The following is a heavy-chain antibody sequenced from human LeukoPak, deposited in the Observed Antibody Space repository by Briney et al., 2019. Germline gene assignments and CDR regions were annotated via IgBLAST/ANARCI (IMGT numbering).Heavy chain of an antibody. Sequence: GGSLRLSCAGSGFSFSSYGMHWVRQAPGKGLEWMAFIRSDGSNKYYADSVKGRFTISRDNARNSLYLEMNSLRAEDTAVYYCTREQDREAAATIVGDYWGQGTLVTVSS. J-gene: IGHJ4*02. CDR1: GFSFSSYG. CDR3: TREQDREAAATIVGDY. CDR2: IRSDGSNK. D-gene: IGHD3-22*01. V-gene: IGHV3-30*02.